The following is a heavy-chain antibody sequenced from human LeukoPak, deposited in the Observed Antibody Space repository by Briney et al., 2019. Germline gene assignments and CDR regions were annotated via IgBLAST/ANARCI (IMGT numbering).Heavy chain of an antibody. D-gene: IGHD3-10*01. Sequence: GGSLRLSCAASGFTFSSYSMNWVRQAPGKGLEWVSSISSSSSFIYYADSVKGRFTISRDNAKNSLYLQMNSLRAEDTAVYYCARLVAYYYGSGDYYYMDVWGKGTTVTISS. V-gene: IGHV3-21*01. CDR1: GFTFSSYS. CDR3: ARLVAYYYGSGDYYYMDV. CDR2: ISSSSSFI. J-gene: IGHJ6*03.